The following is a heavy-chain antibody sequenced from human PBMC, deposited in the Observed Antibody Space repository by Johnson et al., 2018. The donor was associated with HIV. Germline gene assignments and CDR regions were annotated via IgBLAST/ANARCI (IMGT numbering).Heavy chain of an antibody. Sequence: VQLVESGGGLVQPGGSLRLSCAASGFTFSSYWMSWVRQAPGKGLEWVANIKQDGSEQYYVDSVKGRFTISRDNAQNSLYLQMKRLRAEDTSGYYCARPGYYYDSSGYYHPDAVDICGQGTMVTVSS. D-gene: IGHD3-22*01. J-gene: IGHJ3*02. V-gene: IGHV3-7*01. CDR3: ARPGYYYDSSGYYHPDAVDI. CDR2: IKQDGSEQ. CDR1: GFTFSSYW.